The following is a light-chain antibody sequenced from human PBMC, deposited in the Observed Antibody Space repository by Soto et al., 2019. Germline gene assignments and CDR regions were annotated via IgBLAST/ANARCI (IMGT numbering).Light chain of an antibody. CDR1: QTISSW. Sequence: DIQMTQSPSTLSGSVGDRVNIPCRASQTISSWLAWYQEKPGKAPKLLLYKASTLKSGVPSRFSGSGAGTDFTLTISSLQPEDFGTYYCLQDYTYPWTFGQGTKVDIK. CDR3: LQDYTYPWT. V-gene: IGKV1-5*03. CDR2: KAS. J-gene: IGKJ1*01.